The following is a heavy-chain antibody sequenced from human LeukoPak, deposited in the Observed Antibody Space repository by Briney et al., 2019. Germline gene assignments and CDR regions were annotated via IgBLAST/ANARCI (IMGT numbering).Heavy chain of an antibody. V-gene: IGHV4-34*01. CDR3: ARHLTLSMDGDYFDY. D-gene: IGHD4-17*01. CDR2: INHSGST. Sequence: SETLSLTCAVYGGSFSGYYWSWIRQPPGKGLEWIGEINHSGSTNYNPSLKSRVTISVDTSKNQFSLKLSSVTAADTAVYYCARHLTLSMDGDYFDYWGQGTLVTVSS. CDR1: GGSFSGYY. J-gene: IGHJ4*02.